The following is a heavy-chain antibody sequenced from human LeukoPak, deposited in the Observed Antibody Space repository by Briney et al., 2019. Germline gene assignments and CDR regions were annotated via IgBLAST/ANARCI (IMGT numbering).Heavy chain of an antibody. J-gene: IGHJ6*02. CDR1: GYSFTSYW. CDR2: IDPSDSYT. V-gene: IGHV5-10-1*01. CDR3: ARQGGTAMAADYYYGMDV. D-gene: IGHD5-18*01. Sequence: GESLKISCKGSGYSFTSYWISWVRQMPGKGLEWMGRIDPSDSYTNYSPSFQGHVTISADKSISTAYMQWSSLKASDTAMYYCARQGGTAMAADYYYGMDVWGQGTTVTVSS.